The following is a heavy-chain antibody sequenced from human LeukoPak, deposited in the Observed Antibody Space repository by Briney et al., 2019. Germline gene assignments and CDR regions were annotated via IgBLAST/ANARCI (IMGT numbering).Heavy chain of an antibody. Sequence: PGGSLRLSCAVSGFTVSGNYINWVRQAPGKGLEWVSVIHTGGSTYYADSVKGRFIISRDNSRNTVFLQMNNLRAEDTAVYYCARARDFDYWGQGTLVTVSS. CDR2: IHTGGST. J-gene: IGHJ4*02. V-gene: IGHV3-66*01. CDR3: ARARDFDY. CDR1: GFTVSGNY.